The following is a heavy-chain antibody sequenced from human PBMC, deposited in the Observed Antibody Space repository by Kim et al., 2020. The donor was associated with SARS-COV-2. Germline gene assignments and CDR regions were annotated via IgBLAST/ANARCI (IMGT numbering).Heavy chain of an antibody. J-gene: IGHJ6*03. Sequence: YAASVKGRLTISRDDSKSIAYLQMNSLKTEDTAVYYCTRVLRFLEDYMDVWGKGTTVTVSS. CDR3: TRVLRFLEDYMDV. D-gene: IGHD3-3*01. V-gene: IGHV3-49*02.